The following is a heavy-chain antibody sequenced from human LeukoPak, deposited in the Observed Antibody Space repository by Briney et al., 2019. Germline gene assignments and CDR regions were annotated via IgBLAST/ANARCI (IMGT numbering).Heavy chain of an antibody. D-gene: IGHD6-19*01. J-gene: IGHJ6*03. CDR1: GYSISSGYY. CDR3: ARDGQWRYMDV. V-gene: IGHV4-38-2*02. CDR2: IYHSGSP. Sequence: SETLSLTCTVSGYSISSGYYWAWIRQPPGKGLEWIGSIYHSGSPNYNPSLKSRVTISVDTSKNQFSLKLSSVTAADTAVYYCARDGQWRYMDVWGKGTTVTVSS.